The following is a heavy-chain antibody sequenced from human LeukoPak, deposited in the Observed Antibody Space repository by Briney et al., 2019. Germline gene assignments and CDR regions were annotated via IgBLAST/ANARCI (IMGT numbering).Heavy chain of an antibody. D-gene: IGHD3-10*01. CDR2: ISWNGNSI. CDR1: GGSISSYY. CDR3: AKGEGSGIHYYSMDV. V-gene: IGHV3-9*01. Sequence: LSLTCTVSGGSISSYYWSWIRQPPGKGLEWVSAISWNGNSIVYADSVKGRFTIARDNAKNSLYLQMNSLRAEDTALYYCAKGEGSGIHYYSMDVWGQGTTVTVSS. J-gene: IGHJ6*02.